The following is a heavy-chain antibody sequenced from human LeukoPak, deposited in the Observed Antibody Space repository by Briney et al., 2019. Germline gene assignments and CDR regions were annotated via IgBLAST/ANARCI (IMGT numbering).Heavy chain of an antibody. Sequence: SVKVSCKASGGTFSSYAISWVRQAPGQGLEWMGGIIPIFGTANYAQKFQGRVTITTDESTSTAYMELSSLRSEDTAVYYCAEGTEYSSYYYYYYMDVWGKGPRSPSP. J-gene: IGHJ6*03. CDR1: GGTFSSYA. CDR2: IIPIFGTA. V-gene: IGHV1-69*05. CDR3: AEGTEYSSYYYYYYMDV. D-gene: IGHD6-6*01.